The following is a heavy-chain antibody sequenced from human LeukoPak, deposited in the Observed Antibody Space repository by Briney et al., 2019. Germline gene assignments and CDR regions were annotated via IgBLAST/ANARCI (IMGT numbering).Heavy chain of an antibody. CDR1: GGSISSYY. V-gene: IGHV4-59*08. Sequence: SETLSLTCTVSGGSISSYYWSWIRQPPGKGLEWTGYIYYSGSTNYNPSLKSRVTISVDTSKNQFSLKLSSVTAADTAVYYCARHLWFGEKYYFDYWGQGTLVAVSS. J-gene: IGHJ4*02. CDR3: ARHLWFGEKYYFDY. D-gene: IGHD3-10*01. CDR2: IYYSGST.